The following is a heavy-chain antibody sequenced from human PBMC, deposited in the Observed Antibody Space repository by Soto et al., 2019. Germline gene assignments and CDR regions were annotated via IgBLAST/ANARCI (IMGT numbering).Heavy chain of an antibody. CDR1: GGSISSYY. CDR2: IYYSGST. CDR3: ARYNWNYVPWFDP. J-gene: IGHJ5*02. Sequence: SETLSLTCTVSGGSISSYYWSWIRQPPGKGLEWIGYIYYSGSTNYNPSLKSRVTISVDTSKNQFSLKLSSVTAADTAVYYCARYNWNYVPWFDPWGQGTLVTVS. D-gene: IGHD1-7*01. V-gene: IGHV4-59*01.